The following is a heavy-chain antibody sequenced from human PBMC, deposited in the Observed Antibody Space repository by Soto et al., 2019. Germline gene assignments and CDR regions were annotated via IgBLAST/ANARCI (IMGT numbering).Heavy chain of an antibody. CDR2: ISAYNGNT. J-gene: IGHJ4*02. CDR3: ARAPPKNDYGLFDY. Sequence: ASVKVSCKASGYTLTSYGISWVRQAPGQGLEWMGWISAYNGNTNYAQKLQGRVTMTTDTSTSTAYMELRSLRSDDTAVYYCARAPPKNDYGLFDYWGQGTLVTVSS. V-gene: IGHV1-18*01. CDR1: GYTLTSYG. D-gene: IGHD4-17*01.